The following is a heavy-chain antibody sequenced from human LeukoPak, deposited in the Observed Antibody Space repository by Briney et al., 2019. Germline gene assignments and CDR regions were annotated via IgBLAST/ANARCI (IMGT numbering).Heavy chain of an antibody. CDR3: ARGRPGEQQLVVVHRRRYNWFDP. V-gene: IGHV4-34*01. D-gene: IGHD6-13*01. Sequence: PSETLSLTCAVYGGSFSGYYWSGLRHPPGEGREGIGDINHSESTNYNPSLKRRVTISVDTSKHQFSLKLRSVSAADTAVYCCARGRPGEQQLVVVHRRRYNWFDPWGQGTLVTVSS. CDR1: GGSFSGYY. CDR2: INHSEST. J-gene: IGHJ5*02.